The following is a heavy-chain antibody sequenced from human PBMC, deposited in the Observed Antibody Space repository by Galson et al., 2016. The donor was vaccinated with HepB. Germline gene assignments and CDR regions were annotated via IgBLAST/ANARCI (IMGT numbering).Heavy chain of an antibody. D-gene: IGHD1-26*01. Sequence: SLRLSCAGSGFTLSTYSMNWVRQAPGKGLEWVGRIKSKTDGGTTDYAAPVKGRFTISRDDSKKTLYLQMNSLKTEETAVYYCTTDFSGSYPDAFDIWGQGTMVTVSS. CDR2: IKSKTDGGTT. V-gene: IGHV3-15*01. CDR1: GFTLSTYS. J-gene: IGHJ3*02. CDR3: TTDFSGSYPDAFDI.